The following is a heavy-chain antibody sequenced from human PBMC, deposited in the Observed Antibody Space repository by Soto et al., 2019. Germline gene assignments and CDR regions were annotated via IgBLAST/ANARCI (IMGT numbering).Heavy chain of an antibody. V-gene: IGHV1-69*13. Sequence: ASVKVSCKASGGTFSSYAISWVRQAPGQGLEWMGGIIPIFGTANYAQKFQGRVTITADESTSTAYMELSSLRSEDTAVYYCATGAVAGTPRAEYFQHWGQGTLVTVSS. CDR2: IIPIFGTA. CDR1: GGTFSSYA. J-gene: IGHJ1*01. CDR3: ATGAVAGTPRAEYFQH. D-gene: IGHD6-19*01.